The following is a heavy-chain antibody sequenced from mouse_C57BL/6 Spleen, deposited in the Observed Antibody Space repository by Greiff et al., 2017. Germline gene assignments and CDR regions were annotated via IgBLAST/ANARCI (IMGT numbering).Heavy chain of an antibody. CDR2: IYPSNGGT. CDR1: GYTFTSYW. Sequence: VQLQQPGAELVKPGASVKMSCKASGYTFTSYWITWVKQRPGQGLEWIGDIYPSNGGTNYNEKFKSKATLTVDKSSSTAYMQLSSLTSEDSAVYYCARTGYYGSSHWCCAVWGTGTTVTVSA. J-gene: IGHJ1*03. V-gene: IGHV1-55*01. D-gene: IGHD1-1*01. CDR3: ARTGYYGSSHWCCAV.